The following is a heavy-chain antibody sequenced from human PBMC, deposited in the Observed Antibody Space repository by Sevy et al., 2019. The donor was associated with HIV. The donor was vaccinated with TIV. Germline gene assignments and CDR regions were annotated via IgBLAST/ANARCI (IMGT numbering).Heavy chain of an antibody. CDR1: GFTFSSYA. CDR2: ISGSGGST. Sequence: GGSLRLSCAASGFTFSSYAMSWVRQAPGKGLERVSAISGSGGSTYYADSVKGRFTISRDNSKNTLYLQMNSLRAEDTAVYYCAKAQLERYGAFDIWGQGTMVTVSS. CDR3: AKAQLERYGAFDI. J-gene: IGHJ3*02. D-gene: IGHD1-1*01. V-gene: IGHV3-23*01.